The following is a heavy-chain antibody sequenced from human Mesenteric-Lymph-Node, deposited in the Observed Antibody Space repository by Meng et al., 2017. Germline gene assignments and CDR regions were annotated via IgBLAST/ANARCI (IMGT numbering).Heavy chain of an antibody. Sequence: ASVKVSCKASGYTFTSYDINWVRQATGQGLEWMGWMNPNSGNTGYAQKFQGRVTISRNTSVSTAYMELSSLRSEDTAVYYCARGTKGYCSGGSCPYFDSWGQGTLVTVSS. J-gene: IGHJ4*02. V-gene: IGHV1-8*03. CDR2: MNPNSGNT. CDR1: GYTFTSYD. D-gene: IGHD2-15*01. CDR3: ARGTKGYCSGGSCPYFDS.